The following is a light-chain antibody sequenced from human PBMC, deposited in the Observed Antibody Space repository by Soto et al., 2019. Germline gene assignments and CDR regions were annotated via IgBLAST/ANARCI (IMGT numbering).Light chain of an antibody. Sequence: QSALTEPASVTGSPGQSITISCTGTSSDIGSYNLVSWYQQHPGKAPKFMIYEGSKRPSGISNRFSGSKSGNTASLTISGLQAEDEADYYCCSYAGGRTLVFGGGTKVTVL. V-gene: IGLV2-23*01. CDR3: CSYAGGRTLV. J-gene: IGLJ2*01. CDR2: EGS. CDR1: SSDIGSYNL.